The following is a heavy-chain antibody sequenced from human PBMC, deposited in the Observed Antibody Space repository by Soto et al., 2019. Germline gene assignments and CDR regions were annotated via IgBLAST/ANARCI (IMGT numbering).Heavy chain of an antibody. J-gene: IGHJ6*02. CDR3: ARDRRDAYSIYGMDV. CDR1: VGSFSGYY. D-gene: IGHD4-4*01. V-gene: IGHV4-34*01. Sequence: SETLSLTCAVYVGSFSGYYWSWIRQPPGKGLEWIGEINRRGSTNYNPSLKSRVIISVDTSKNQFSLKLSSVTAADTAVYYCARDRRDAYSIYGMDVWGLGSTVTVSS. CDR2: INRRGST.